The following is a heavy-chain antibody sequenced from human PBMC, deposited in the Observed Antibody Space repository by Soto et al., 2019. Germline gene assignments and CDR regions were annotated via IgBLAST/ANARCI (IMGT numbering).Heavy chain of an antibody. CDR3: ARLNSGWCQTFDS. CDR1: GGSISSVGYF. Sequence: QVQLESSGPGLVKPSQTLSLTCTVSGGSISSVGYFWTWIRQHPAKGLEWIGHISYSGSTYFNPSLRSRLSMSVDTSKDQSSLTLAAVTVADTALYFCARLNSGWCQTFDSGGQCTLVTVSS. D-gene: IGHD6-13*01. CDR2: ISYSGST. J-gene: IGHJ4*02. V-gene: IGHV4-31*03.